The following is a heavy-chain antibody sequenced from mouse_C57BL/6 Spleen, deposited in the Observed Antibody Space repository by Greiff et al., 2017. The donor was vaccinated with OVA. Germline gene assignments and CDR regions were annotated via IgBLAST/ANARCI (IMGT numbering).Heavy chain of an antibody. Sequence: VQLQQPGAELVKPGASVKLSCKASGYTFTSYWMHWVKQRPGQGLEWIGMIHPNSGSTNYNEKFKSKATLTVDKSSSTAYMQLSSLTSEDSAVYYCSREGLDYYAMDYWGQGTSVTVSS. D-gene: IGHD3-1*01. V-gene: IGHV1-64*01. J-gene: IGHJ4*01. CDR1: GYTFTSYW. CDR3: SREGLDYYAMDY. CDR2: IHPNSGST.